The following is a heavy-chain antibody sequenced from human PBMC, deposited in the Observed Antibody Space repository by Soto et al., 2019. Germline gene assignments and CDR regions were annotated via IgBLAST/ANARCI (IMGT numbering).Heavy chain of an antibody. CDR2: IDYTGGTT. Sequence: LRLSCAASGFTFSILAMGWVRQAPGKGLEWVSVIDYTGGTTYYTDSVKGRFIISRDNSKKMLYLQMNSLRAEDTAVYYCAKDASRTSGWYYFDYWGQGALVTVSS. CDR1: GFTFSILA. D-gene: IGHD6-19*01. CDR3: AKDASRTSGWYYFDY. J-gene: IGHJ4*02. V-gene: IGHV3-23*01.